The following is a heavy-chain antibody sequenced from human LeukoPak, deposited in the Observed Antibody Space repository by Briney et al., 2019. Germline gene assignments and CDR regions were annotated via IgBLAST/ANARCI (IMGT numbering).Heavy chain of an antibody. CDR1: GFTFSTYW. CDR2: MVSDGSTT. D-gene: IGHD1-14*01. CDR3: GRDSRYSIDS. Sequence: GGSLRLSCAASGFTFSTYWMHWVRQAPGKGLVWVSRMVSDGSTTTYADSVKGRFTISRDNAKNTLYLQMNSLRAEDTAVYYCGRDSRYSIDSWGQGTLVTVSS. V-gene: IGHV3-74*01. J-gene: IGHJ4*02.